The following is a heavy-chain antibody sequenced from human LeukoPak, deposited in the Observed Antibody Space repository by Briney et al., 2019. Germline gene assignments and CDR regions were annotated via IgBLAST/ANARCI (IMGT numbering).Heavy chain of an antibody. CDR2: ISSSSSYI. V-gene: IGHV3-21*01. CDR1: GFTFSSYS. J-gene: IGHJ6*02. CDR3: ARGLYDSSGYFVSAYYYYGMDV. Sequence: PGGSLRLSCAAPGFTFSSYSTNWVRQAPGKGLEWVSSISSSSSYIYYADSVKGRFTISRDNAKNSLYLQMNSLRAEDTAVYYCARGLYDSSGYFVSAYYYYGMDVWGQGTTVTVSS. D-gene: IGHD3-22*01.